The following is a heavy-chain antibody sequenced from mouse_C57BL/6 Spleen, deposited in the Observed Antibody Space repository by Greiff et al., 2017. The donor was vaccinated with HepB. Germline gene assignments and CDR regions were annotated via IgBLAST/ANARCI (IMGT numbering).Heavy chain of an antibody. J-gene: IGHJ4*01. CDR1: GYTFTSYW. CDR3: ARFGYDGRAMDY. D-gene: IGHD2-2*01. V-gene: IGHV1-69*01. CDR2: IDPSDSYT. Sequence: QVQLQQPGAELVMPGASVKLSCKASGYTFTSYWMHWVKQRPGQGLEWIGEIDPSDSYTNYNQKFKGNSTLTVDKSSSTAYMQLSSLTSEDSAVYYCARFGYDGRAMDYWGQGTSVTVSS.